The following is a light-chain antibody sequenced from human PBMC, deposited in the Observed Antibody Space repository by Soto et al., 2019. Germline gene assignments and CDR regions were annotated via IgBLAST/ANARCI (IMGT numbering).Light chain of an antibody. V-gene: IGLV2-14*01. CDR3: SSYTSINTLV. CDR1: SSDVGGYTY. Sequence: QSVLTQPASVSGSPGQSITISCTGTSSDVGGYTYVSWYQQLPGKAPKLMIYDVSDRPSGVSNRFSGSKSGNTASLTISGLQAEDAADYYCSSYTSINTLVFGGGTKLTVL. J-gene: IGLJ3*02. CDR2: DVS.